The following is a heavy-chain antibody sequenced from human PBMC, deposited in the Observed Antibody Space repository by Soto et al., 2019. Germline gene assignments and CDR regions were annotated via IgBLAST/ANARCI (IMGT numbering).Heavy chain of an antibody. CDR3: AKAPLRWDYYYGMDV. CDR2: ISGSGGST. D-gene: IGHD4-17*01. CDR1: GFTFSSYA. Sequence: GSLRLSCAASGFTFSSYAMSWVRQAPGKGLEWVSAISGSGGSTYYADSVKGRFTISRDNSKNTLYLQMNSLRAEDTAVYYCAKAPLRWDYYYGMDVWGQGTTVTVSS. J-gene: IGHJ6*02. V-gene: IGHV3-23*01.